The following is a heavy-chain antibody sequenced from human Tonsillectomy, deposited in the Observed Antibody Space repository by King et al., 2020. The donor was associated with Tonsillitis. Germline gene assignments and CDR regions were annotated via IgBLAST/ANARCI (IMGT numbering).Heavy chain of an antibody. Sequence: QLVQSGGGVVRPGGSLRLSCAASGFTFDDYGMTWVRQAPGKGLEWVSSINWSGGTRDYADSVKGRFTVSRDNAKNSLYLQMNSLKPEDTAFYFCARHWNMASRLPNAYGIWGQGTMVTVSS. D-gene: IGHD2/OR15-2a*01. CDR2: INWSGGTR. CDR3: ARHWNMASRLPNAYGI. V-gene: IGHV3-20*04. CDR1: GFTFDDYG. J-gene: IGHJ3*02.